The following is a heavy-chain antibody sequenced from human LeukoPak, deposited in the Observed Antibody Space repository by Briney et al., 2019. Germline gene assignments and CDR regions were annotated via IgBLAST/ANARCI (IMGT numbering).Heavy chain of an antibody. V-gene: IGHV5-51*01. CDR2: IYPGDSDT. D-gene: IGHD6-19*01. CDR3: ARQTAVAGTTGHFDY. Sequence: GESLKISCKGSGYSFTSYWIGWVRQMPGKGLEWMGIIYPGDSDTRYSPSFQGQVTISADKFISTAYLQWSSLKASDTAMYYCARQTAVAGTTGHFDYWGQGTLVTVSS. CDR1: GYSFTSYW. J-gene: IGHJ4*02.